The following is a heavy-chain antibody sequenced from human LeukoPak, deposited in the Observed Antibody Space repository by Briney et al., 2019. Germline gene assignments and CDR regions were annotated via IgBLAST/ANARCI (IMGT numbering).Heavy chain of an antibody. Sequence: GGSLRLSCSASGFSFSNYAMHWVRQAPGKGLEYVSAISTDGGGTYYADSVKGRFTISRDNSKNTLYLQMSSLRAEVTAVYYCVKDLSGTFSFDYWGQGTLVTVSS. V-gene: IGHV3-64D*09. J-gene: IGHJ4*02. CDR2: ISTDGGGT. CDR3: VKDLSGTFSFDY. CDR1: GFSFSNYA. D-gene: IGHD1-26*01.